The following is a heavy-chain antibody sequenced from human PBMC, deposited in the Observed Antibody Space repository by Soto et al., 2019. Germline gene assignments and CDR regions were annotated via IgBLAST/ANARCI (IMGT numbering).Heavy chain of an antibody. V-gene: IGHV3-66*01. CDR3: ARERPGPQEMVVLFGRGNWFDP. CDR1: GFTVSSNY. CDR2: IYSGGST. Sequence: GGSLRLSCAASGFTVSSNYMSWVRQAPGKGLEWVSVIYSGGSTYYADSVKGRFTISRDNSKNTLYLQMNSLRAEDTAVYYCARERPGPQEMVVLFGRGNWFDPWGQGTLVTVSS. J-gene: IGHJ5*02. D-gene: IGHD2-2*01.